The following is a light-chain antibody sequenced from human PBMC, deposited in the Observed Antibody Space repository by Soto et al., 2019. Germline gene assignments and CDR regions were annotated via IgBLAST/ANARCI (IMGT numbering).Light chain of an antibody. CDR2: GAS. Sequence: IVLTQSPGTLSLSPGERATLSCRASQSVSNSYLAWYQQKPGQAPRLLMYGASNRATGIPDRFSGSGPETDFTLTISRLEPEDFAVYYCQQYGTTRITFGQGTRLEI. J-gene: IGKJ5*01. V-gene: IGKV3-20*01. CDR1: QSVSNSY. CDR3: QQYGTTRIT.